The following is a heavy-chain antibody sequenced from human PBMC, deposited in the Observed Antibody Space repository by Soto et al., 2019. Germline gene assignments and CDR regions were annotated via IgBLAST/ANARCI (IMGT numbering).Heavy chain of an antibody. V-gene: IGHV4-30-4*01. CDR2: IYYSGST. CDR3: AVSIGARYFDY. Sequence: QVQLQESGPGLVKPSQTLSLTCTVSGCSISSGDYYWSRIRQPPGKGLEWIGYIYYSGSTYYNPSLKSRVTISVDTSKNQSSLKLSSVTAADTAVYYCAVSIGARYFDYWGQGTLVTVSS. CDR1: GCSISSGDYY. D-gene: IGHD6-6*01. J-gene: IGHJ4*02.